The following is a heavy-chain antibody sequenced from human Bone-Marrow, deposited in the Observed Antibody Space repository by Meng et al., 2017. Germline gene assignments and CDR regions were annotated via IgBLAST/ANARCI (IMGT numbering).Heavy chain of an antibody. CDR3: ARDRRIAAAGTNYYYGMDV. J-gene: IGHJ6*02. CDR2: IYYSGST. V-gene: IGHV4-59*01. CDR1: GGSISSYY. Sequence: SETLSLTCTVSGGSISSYYWSWIRQPPGKGLEWIGYIYYSGSTNYNPSLKSRVTISVDTSKNQFSLKLSSVTAADTAVYYCARDRRIAAAGTNYYYGMDVWGQGTTVTVSS. D-gene: IGHD6-13*01.